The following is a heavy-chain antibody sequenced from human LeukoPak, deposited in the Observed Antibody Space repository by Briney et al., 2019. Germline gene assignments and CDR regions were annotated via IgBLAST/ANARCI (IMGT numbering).Heavy chain of an antibody. CDR2: INHSGST. J-gene: IGHJ4*02. V-gene: IGHV4-34*01. CDR1: GGSFSGYY. D-gene: IGHD2-21*01. CDR3: ARDQGQIPIDY. Sequence: SETLSLTCAVYGGSFSGYYWSWIRQPPGKGLEWIGEINHSGSTNYNPSLKSRVTISVDTSKNQFSLKLSSVTAADTAVYYCARDQGQIPIDYWGQGTLVTVSS.